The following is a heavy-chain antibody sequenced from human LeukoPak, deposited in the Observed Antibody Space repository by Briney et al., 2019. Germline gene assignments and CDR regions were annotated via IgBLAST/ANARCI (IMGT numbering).Heavy chain of an antibody. D-gene: IGHD2-15*01. J-gene: IGHJ6*02. CDR2: FDPEDGET. V-gene: IGHV1-24*01. Sequence: ASVKVSCKVSGYTLTELSMHWVRQAPGKGLEWMGGFDPEDGETIYAQKVQGRVTMTEDTSTDTAYMELSSLRSEDTAVYYCATGWNYYYGMDVWGQGTTVTVSS. CDR3: ATGWNYYYGMDV. CDR1: GYTLTELS.